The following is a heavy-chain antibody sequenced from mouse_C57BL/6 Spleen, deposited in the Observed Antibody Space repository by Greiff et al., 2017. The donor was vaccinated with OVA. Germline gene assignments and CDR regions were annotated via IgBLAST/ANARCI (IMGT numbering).Heavy chain of an antibody. CDR3: ARPFGSYYAMDY. V-gene: IGHV3-6*01. J-gene: IGHJ4*01. D-gene: IGHD1-1*01. Sequence: EVKVEESGPGLVKPSQSLSLTCSVTGYSITSGYYWNWIRQFPGNKLEWMGSISYDGSNNYNPSLKNRISITRDTSTNQFFLKLNSVTTEDTATYYCARPFGSYYAMDYWGQGTSVTVSS. CDR2: ISYDGSN. CDR1: GYSITSGYY.